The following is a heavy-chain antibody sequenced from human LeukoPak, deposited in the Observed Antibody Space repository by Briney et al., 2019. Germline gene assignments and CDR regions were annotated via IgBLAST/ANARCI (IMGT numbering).Heavy chain of an antibody. CDR2: IYYSGST. CDR3: AREPRYSGSSAI. CDR1: GGSISSGGYS. D-gene: IGHD1-26*01. Sequence: SETLSLTCAVSGGSISSGGYSWSWIRQPPGKGLEWIGYIYYSGSTYYNPSLKSRVTISVDTSKNQFSLKLSSVTAADTAVYYCAREPRYSGSSAIWGQGTMVTVSS. J-gene: IGHJ3*02. V-gene: IGHV4-30-4*07.